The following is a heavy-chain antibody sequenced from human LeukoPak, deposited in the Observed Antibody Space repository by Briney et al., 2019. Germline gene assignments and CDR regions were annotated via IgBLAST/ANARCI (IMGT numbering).Heavy chain of an antibody. Sequence: GGSLRLSCGASGFIFSNYWMYWVRQAPGKGLDCVSRISTDGRITTYADSVKGRFTISTDNSKNTLYLQMNSLRAEDAAVYYCARAARPTSDTSGSYWYYFDCWGQGILVTVSS. J-gene: IGHJ4*02. CDR2: ISTDGRIT. CDR3: ARAARPTSDTSGSYWYYFDC. D-gene: IGHD3-22*01. CDR1: GFIFSNYW. V-gene: IGHV3-74*03.